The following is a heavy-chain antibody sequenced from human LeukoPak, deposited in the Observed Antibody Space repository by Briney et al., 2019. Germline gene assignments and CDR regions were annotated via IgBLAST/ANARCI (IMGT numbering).Heavy chain of an antibody. D-gene: IGHD5-18*01. CDR2: ISGSGGST. J-gene: IGHJ5*02. V-gene: IGHV3-23*01. CDR1: GFTFDDYA. Sequence: PGGSLRLSCAASGFTFDDYAMHWVRQAPGKGLEWVSAISGSGGSTYYADSVKGRFTISRDNSKNTLYLQMNSLRAEDTAVYYCAKEPMYSYGFPPPTNWFDPWGQGTLVTVSS. CDR3: AKEPMYSYGFPPPTNWFDP.